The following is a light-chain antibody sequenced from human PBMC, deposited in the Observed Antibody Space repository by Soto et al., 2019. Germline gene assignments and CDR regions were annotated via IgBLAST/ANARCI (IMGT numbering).Light chain of an antibody. Sequence: QSALTQPPSASGSPGQSVTISCTGTSSDVGGYNYVSWYQRHPGKAPKLTIYAVSKRPSGVPDRFSGSKSGNTASLTVSGLQAEDEADYYCSAYAGSNTVVFGGGTKVTVL. V-gene: IGLV2-8*01. CDR3: SAYAGSNTVV. CDR2: AVS. CDR1: SSDVGGYNY. J-gene: IGLJ2*01.